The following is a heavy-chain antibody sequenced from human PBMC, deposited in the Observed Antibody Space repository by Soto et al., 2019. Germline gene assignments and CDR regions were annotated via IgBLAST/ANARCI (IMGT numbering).Heavy chain of an antibody. Sequence: EVQLLESGGGLVQPGGSLRLSCAASGFTFSSYAMSWVRQAPGKGLEWVSAISGSGGSTYYADSVKGRFTISRDNSKNTLCLQMNSLRAEDTAVYYCASKGVRGVIKSFWFDPWGQGTLVTVSS. CDR3: ASKGVRGVIKSFWFDP. CDR1: GFTFSSYA. V-gene: IGHV3-23*01. D-gene: IGHD3-10*01. J-gene: IGHJ5*02. CDR2: ISGSGGST.